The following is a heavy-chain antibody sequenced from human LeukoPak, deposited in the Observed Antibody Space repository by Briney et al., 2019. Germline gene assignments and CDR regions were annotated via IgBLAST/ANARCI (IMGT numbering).Heavy chain of an antibody. CDR2: IYTSGST. CDR1: GGSISSYY. CDR3: ARVQSYCSGGSCYSSDAFDI. Sequence: PSETLSLTCTVSGGSISSYYRSWIRQPAGKGLEWIGRIYTSGSTNYNPSLKSRVTMSVDTSKNQFSLKLSSVTAADTAVYYCARVQSYCSGGSCYSSDAFDIWGQGTMVTVSS. V-gene: IGHV4-4*07. D-gene: IGHD2-15*01. J-gene: IGHJ3*02.